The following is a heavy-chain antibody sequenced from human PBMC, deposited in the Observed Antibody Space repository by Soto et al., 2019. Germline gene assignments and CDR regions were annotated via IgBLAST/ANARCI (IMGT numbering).Heavy chain of an antibody. V-gene: IGHV4-59*01. CDR2: IYYSGST. J-gene: IGHJ4*02. CDR1: GGSISSYY. Sequence: PSETLSLTCTVSGGSISSYYWSWIRQPPGKGLEWIGYIYYSGSTNYNPSLKSRVTISVDTSKNQFSLKLSSVTAADTAVYYCARGGYYFDYWGQGTLVTVSS. CDR3: ARGGYYFDY.